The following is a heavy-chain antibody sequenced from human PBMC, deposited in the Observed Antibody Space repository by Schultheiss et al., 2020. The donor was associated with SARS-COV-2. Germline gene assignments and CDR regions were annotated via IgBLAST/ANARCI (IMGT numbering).Heavy chain of an antibody. Sequence: SETLSLTCTVSGGSISSYYWSWIRQPPGKGLQWIGEINHSGSTNYNPSLKSRVTISVDTSKNQFSLKLSSVTAADTAVYYCARRWRGYCSSTSCYNSFDPWRQGTLVTVSS. CDR3: ARRWRGYCSSTSCYNSFDP. CDR2: INHSGST. V-gene: IGHV4-59*08. CDR1: GGSISSYY. J-gene: IGHJ5*02. D-gene: IGHD2-2*01.